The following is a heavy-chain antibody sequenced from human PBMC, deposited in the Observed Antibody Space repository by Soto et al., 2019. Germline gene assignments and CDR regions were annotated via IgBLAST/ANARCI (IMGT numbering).Heavy chain of an antibody. V-gene: IGHV3-48*01. CDR1: GFTFSRYS. CDR2: IGTTFDYI. J-gene: IGHJ1*01. CDR3: AREWFGEYF. D-gene: IGHD3-10*01. Sequence: EVQLVESGGALAQPGGSLRLSCAASGFTFSRYSMTWFRQAPGKGLEWVSYIGTTFDYIFYADSVRGRFTISRDNAKNSLYLQMNSLRVEVTAVYYCAREWFGEYFWGQGTLVTVSS.